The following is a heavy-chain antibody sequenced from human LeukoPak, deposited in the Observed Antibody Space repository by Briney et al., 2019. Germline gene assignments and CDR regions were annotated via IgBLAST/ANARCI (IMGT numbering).Heavy chain of an antibody. Sequence: ASVKVSCKASGYTFTGHYIHWVRQAPGQGLGWMGRINPNSGGTNYAQKFQGRVTMTRDMSISTAYMELRRLRSDDTAMYYCARVSYFGSGSYSWYFDLRGRGTLVTVSS. CDR1: GYTFTGHY. D-gene: IGHD3-10*01. J-gene: IGHJ2*01. V-gene: IGHV1-2*06. CDR2: INPNSGGT. CDR3: ARVSYFGSGSYSWYFDL.